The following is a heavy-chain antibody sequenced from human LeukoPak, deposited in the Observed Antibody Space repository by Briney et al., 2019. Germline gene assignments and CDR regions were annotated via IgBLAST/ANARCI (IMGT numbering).Heavy chain of an antibody. Sequence: GGSLRLSCAASGFTFSSYEMNWVRQAPGKGLEWVSYICSSGSTIYYADSVQGRFTISRDNSKNSLYLQMNNLRAEDTAVYYWASNRAIYYYDSSGFDPWGQGTLVTVSS. CDR1: GFTFSSYE. V-gene: IGHV3-48*03. CDR3: ASNRAIYYYDSSGFDP. CDR2: ICSSGSTI. D-gene: IGHD3-22*01. J-gene: IGHJ5*02.